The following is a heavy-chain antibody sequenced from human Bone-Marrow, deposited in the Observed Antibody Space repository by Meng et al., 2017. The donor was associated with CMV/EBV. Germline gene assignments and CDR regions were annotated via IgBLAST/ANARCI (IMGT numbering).Heavy chain of an antibody. D-gene: IGHD4-23*01. CDR2: IYYSGST. CDR1: GGSISSYY. V-gene: IGHV4-59*01. Sequence: GSLRLSCTVSGGSISSYYWSWIRQPPGKGLEWIGYIYYSGSTNYNPSLKSRVTISVDTSKNQFSLKLSSVTAADTAVYYCARVDYGGNWEFDYWGQGTLDTVSS. J-gene: IGHJ4*02. CDR3: ARVDYGGNWEFDY.